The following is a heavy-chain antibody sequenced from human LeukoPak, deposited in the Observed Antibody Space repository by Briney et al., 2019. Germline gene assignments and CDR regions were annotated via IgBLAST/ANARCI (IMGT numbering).Heavy chain of an antibody. CDR3: AIDNRVTVRGVNAYYYYYYMDV. V-gene: IGHV3-53*01. CDR2: IYSGGST. Sequence: PGGSLRLSCAASGFTVSSNYMSWVRQAPGKGLEWVSVIYSGGSTYYADSVKGRFTISRDNSKNTLYLQMNSLRAEDTAVYYCAIDNRVTVRGVNAYYYYYYMDVWGKGTTVTISS. D-gene: IGHD3-10*01. CDR1: GFTVSSNY. J-gene: IGHJ6*03.